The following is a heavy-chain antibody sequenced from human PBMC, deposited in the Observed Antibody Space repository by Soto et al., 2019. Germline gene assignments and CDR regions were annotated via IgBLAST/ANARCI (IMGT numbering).Heavy chain of an antibody. V-gene: IGHV1-2*02. Sequence: ASVKVSCKASGYTFTSAYIHWVRQAPGQGLEWMGCINPNSGGTEFAQKFQGRVTVTRDTSITTVYMEMNRLRSDDTGVYYCARDFTTRSSGVDVWGQGTAVTVYS. J-gene: IGHJ6*02. CDR3: ARDFTTRSSGVDV. D-gene: IGHD1-1*01. CDR2: INPNSGGT. CDR1: GYTFTSAY.